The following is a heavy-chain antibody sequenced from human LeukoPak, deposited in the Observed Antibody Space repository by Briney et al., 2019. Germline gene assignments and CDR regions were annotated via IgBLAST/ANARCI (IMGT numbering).Heavy chain of an antibody. CDR3: AREETWFSTTWYYFDY. V-gene: IGHV3-30*04. CDR2: ISYDGSNK. J-gene: IGHJ4*02. Sequence: QSGGSLRLSCAASGFTFSNYAMHWVRQAPGKGPEWVALISYDGSNKNYADSVKGRFTISRDNSKNTLFLQMNSLRTEDTAVFYCAREETWFSTTWYYFDYWGQGTLVTVSS. CDR1: GFTFSNYA. D-gene: IGHD2-2*01.